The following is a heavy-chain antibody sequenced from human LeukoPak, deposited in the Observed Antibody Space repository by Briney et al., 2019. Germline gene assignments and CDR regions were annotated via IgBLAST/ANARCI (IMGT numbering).Heavy chain of an antibody. D-gene: IGHD3-22*01. Sequence: PGGSLRLSCAASRFTFTDYTMNWVRQAPGKGLEWVAVISYDGSNKYYADSVKGRFTISRDNSKNTLYLQMNSLRAEDTAVYYCAKDRGVVVIAYFDYWGQGTLVTVSS. J-gene: IGHJ4*02. CDR2: ISYDGSNK. CDR3: AKDRGVVVIAYFDY. CDR1: RFTFTDYT. V-gene: IGHV3-30*18.